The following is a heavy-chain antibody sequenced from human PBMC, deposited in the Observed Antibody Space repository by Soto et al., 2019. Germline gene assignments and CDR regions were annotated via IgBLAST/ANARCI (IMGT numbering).Heavy chain of an antibody. CDR1: GFTFSNYA. J-gene: IGHJ4*02. D-gene: IGHD2-15*01. CDR3: ARSPMATPDY. Sequence: PGGSLRLSCAASGFTFSNYAMHWVRQAPGKGLEWVAVISYDGSDKYNANSVKGRFTISRDNSKNTLYLQMNSLRAEDTAVYYCARSPMATPDYWGQGTLVTVSS. CDR2: ISYDGSDK. V-gene: IGHV3-30-3*01.